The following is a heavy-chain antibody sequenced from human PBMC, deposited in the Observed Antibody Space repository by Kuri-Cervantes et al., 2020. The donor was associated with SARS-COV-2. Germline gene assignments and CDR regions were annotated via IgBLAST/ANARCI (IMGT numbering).Heavy chain of an antibody. CDR1: GYTLTELS. Sequence: ASVKVSCKVSGYTLTELSIHWVRQAPGEGLEWMGNFDGEGGETIYAQKFQDRVTVSGDTSSDTSYVELSSLRYDDTAVYYCATGEPVPPHLQIARRPDFNSWGQGTLVTVSS. J-gene: IGHJ4*02. CDR2: FDGEGGET. D-gene: IGHD1-26*01. V-gene: IGHV1-24*01. CDR3: ATGEPVPPHLQIARRPDFNS.